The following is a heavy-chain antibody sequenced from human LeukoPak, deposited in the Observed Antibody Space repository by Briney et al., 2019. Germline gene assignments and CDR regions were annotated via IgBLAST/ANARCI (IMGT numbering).Heavy chain of an antibody. CDR3: ARVIYYYYMDV. CDR2: ITPNGGST. CDR1: GDTFTNYY. Sequence: GASVKVSCKASGDTFTNYYLHWVRQAPGQGLEWMGIITPNGGSTSFLQEFQGRVTITRDTSTSTVYMELSRLRSDDTAVYYCARVIYYYYMDVWGKGTTVTVSS. J-gene: IGHJ6*03. V-gene: IGHV1-46*01.